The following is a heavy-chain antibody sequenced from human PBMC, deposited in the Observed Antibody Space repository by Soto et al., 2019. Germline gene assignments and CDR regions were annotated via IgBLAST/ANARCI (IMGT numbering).Heavy chain of an antibody. D-gene: IGHD5-12*01. J-gene: IGHJ4*02. CDR3: AKAPYSGYEIDY. Sequence: QVQLVESGGGVVQRGRSLRLSCAASGFTFSSYGMHWVRQAPGKGLEWVAVISYDGSNKYYADSVKGRFTISRDNSKNTLYLQMNSLRAEDTAVYYCAKAPYSGYEIDYWGQGTLVTVSS. CDR2: ISYDGSNK. CDR1: GFTFSSYG. V-gene: IGHV3-30*18.